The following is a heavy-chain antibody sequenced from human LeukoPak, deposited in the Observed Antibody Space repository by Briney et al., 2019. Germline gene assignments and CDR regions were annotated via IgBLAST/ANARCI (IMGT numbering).Heavy chain of an antibody. Sequence: PSETLSLTCTVSGGSISSYYWSWIRQPAGKGLEWIGRIYTSGSTSYNPSLKSRVAMSVDTSKNQFSLKLSSVTAADTAVYYCARGQGDFWSGLDAFDIWGQGTMVTVSS. CDR2: IYTSGST. CDR1: GGSISSYY. CDR3: ARGQGDFWSGLDAFDI. D-gene: IGHD3-3*01. J-gene: IGHJ3*02. V-gene: IGHV4-4*07.